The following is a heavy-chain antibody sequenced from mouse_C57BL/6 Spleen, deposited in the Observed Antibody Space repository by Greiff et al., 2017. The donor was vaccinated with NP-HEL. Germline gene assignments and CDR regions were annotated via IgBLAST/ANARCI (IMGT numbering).Heavy chain of an antibody. D-gene: IGHD2-1*01. V-gene: IGHV5-4*01. CDR3: ARDGNYSYYFDY. J-gene: IGHJ2*01. CDR1: GFTFSSYA. CDR2: ISDGGSYT. Sequence: EVKLMESGGGLVKPGGSLKLSCAASGFTFSSYAMSWVRQTPEKRLEWVATISDGGSYTYYPDNVKGRFTISRDNAKNNLYLQMSHLKSEDTAMYYCARDGNYSYYFDYWGQGTTLTVSS.